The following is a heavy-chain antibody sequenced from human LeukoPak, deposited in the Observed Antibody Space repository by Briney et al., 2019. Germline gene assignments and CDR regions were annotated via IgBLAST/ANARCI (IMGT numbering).Heavy chain of an antibody. D-gene: IGHD3-10*01. Sequence: PSETLSLTCTVSGGSISSSSYYWGWIRQPPGKGLEWIGSIYYSGSTYYNPSLKSRVTISVDTSKNQFSLKLSSVTAVDTAVYYCARLSPGAQWYFDLWGRGTLVTVSS. V-gene: IGHV4-39*01. CDR3: ARLSPGAQWYFDL. CDR2: IYYSGST. J-gene: IGHJ2*01. CDR1: GGSISSSSYY.